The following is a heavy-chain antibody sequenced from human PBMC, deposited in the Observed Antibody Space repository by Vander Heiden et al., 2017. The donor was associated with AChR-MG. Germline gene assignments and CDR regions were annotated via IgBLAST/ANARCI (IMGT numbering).Heavy chain of an antibody. CDR3: ARPLPGYCGGGSCPFDY. J-gene: IGHJ4*02. D-gene: IGHD2-15*01. CDR2: IYYSGST. CDR1: GCSISSSSYY. V-gene: IGHV4-39*01. Sequence: QLPLQESGPGLVTASDALSFTCTFSGCSISSSSYYWGWIRQPPAKGLEWIGSIYYSGSTYYNPSLKSRVTISVDTSKNEFSLKLSSMTAADTAVYYCARPLPGYCGGGSCPFDYWGQGTLVTVSS.